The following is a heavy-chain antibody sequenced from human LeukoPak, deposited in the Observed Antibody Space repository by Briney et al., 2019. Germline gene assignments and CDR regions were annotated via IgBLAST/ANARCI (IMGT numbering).Heavy chain of an antibody. D-gene: IGHD2-15*01. J-gene: IGHJ6*02. Sequence: SETLSLTCTVSGGSINTYYWSWIRQSPGKGLECIGYIYYSGTTDYNPSLKSRVTISVDTSNNQFSLNLTSVTAADTAVYFCARGSGSDYYYYGIDVWGPGTTVTVSS. CDR1: GGSINTYY. CDR2: IYYSGTT. CDR3: ARGSGSDYYYYGIDV. V-gene: IGHV4-59*08.